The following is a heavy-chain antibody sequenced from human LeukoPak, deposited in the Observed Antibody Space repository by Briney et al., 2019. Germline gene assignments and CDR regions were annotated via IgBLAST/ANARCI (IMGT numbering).Heavy chain of an antibody. CDR3: ALQAPSWEPHFDY. V-gene: IGHV3-9*01. J-gene: IGHJ4*02. CDR1: GFTFDDYA. Sequence: GGSLRLSCATSGFTFDDYAMHWVRQAPGKGLEWVSGITWNSATIVYADSVKGRFTISRDNAKNSVYLQMNSLRAEDTAVYYCALQAPSWEPHFDYWGQGTLVTVSS. D-gene: IGHD1-26*01. CDR2: ITWNSATI.